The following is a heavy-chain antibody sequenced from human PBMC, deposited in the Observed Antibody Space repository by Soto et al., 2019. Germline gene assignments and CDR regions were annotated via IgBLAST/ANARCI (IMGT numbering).Heavy chain of an antibody. CDR1: GGTFSSYP. V-gene: IGHV1-69*13. D-gene: IGHD3-10*01. CDR2: IIPIFGTA. Sequence: SVKVSCKASGGTFSSYPISWVRQAPGQGLEWMGGIIPIFGTANYAQKFQGRVTITADESTSTAYMELSSLRAEDTAVYYCARDHPREDDAFDIWGQGTMVTVSS. CDR3: ARDHPREDDAFDI. J-gene: IGHJ3*02.